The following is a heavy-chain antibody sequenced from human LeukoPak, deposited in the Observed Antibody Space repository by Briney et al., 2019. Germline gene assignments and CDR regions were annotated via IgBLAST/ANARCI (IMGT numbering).Heavy chain of an antibody. J-gene: IGHJ4*02. D-gene: IGHD2-15*01. CDR2: MNPNSGNT. V-gene: IGHV1-8*03. CDR1: GYTFTSYG. CDR3: ARSRSAVVTASDY. Sequence: GASVKVSCKASGYTFTSYGISWVRQATGQGLEWMGWMNPNSGNTGYAQKFQGRVTITADKSTSTAYMELSSLRSEDTAVYYCARSRSAVVTASDYWGQGTLVTVSS.